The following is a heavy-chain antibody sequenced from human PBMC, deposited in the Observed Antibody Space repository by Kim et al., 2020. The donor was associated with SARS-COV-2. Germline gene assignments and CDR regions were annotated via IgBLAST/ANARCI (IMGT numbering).Heavy chain of an antibody. CDR1: GFTFSSYA. Sequence: GGSLRLSCAASGFTFSSYAMSWVRQAPGKGLEWVSAISGSGGSTYYADSVKGRFTISRDNSKNTLYLQMNSLRAEDTAVCYCANYGSGSYYMSYYYYGMDVWGQGTTVTVSS. CDR2: ISGSGGST. D-gene: IGHD3-10*01. J-gene: IGHJ6*02. CDR3: ANYGSGSYYMSYYYYGMDV. V-gene: IGHV3-23*01.